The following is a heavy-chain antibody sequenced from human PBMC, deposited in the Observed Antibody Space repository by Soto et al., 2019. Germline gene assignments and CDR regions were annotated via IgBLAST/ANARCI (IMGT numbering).Heavy chain of an antibody. CDR3: AMCVGRGCYGGNCFSGPCYF. CDR2: ITPISDTA. CDR1: GGTFSSYV. V-gene: IGHV1-69*01. Sequence: QVHLVQSGAEVKKPGSSVMVSCRASGGTFSSYVVNWVRQAPGQGLEWMGGITPISDTANYAQKFQGRVTITADGSATTAYMELSSLRSEDTALYFCAMCVGRGCYGGNCFSGPCYFWGQGTLVTVSS. D-gene: IGHD2-15*01. J-gene: IGHJ4*02.